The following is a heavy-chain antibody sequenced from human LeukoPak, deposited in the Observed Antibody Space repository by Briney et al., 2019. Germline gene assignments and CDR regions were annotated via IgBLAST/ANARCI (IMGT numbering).Heavy chain of an antibody. Sequence: SETLSLTCTFSGDSIRGYYWSWIRQPPGKGLEWLGYIYYSGTTNYNPSLKSRLTMSLDTSKKHLSLRLTSVSAADTAVYYCARHLRSFPDYWGQGTLVTVSS. CDR1: GDSIRGYY. CDR2: IYYSGTT. D-gene: IGHD3-3*02. CDR3: ARHLRSFPDY. V-gene: IGHV4-59*08. J-gene: IGHJ4*02.